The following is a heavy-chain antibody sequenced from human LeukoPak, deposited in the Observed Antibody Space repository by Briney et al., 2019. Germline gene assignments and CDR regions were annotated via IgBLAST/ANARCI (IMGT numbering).Heavy chain of an antibody. CDR1: GGSFSGYY. V-gene: IGHV4-34*01. CDR2: INHSGSA. J-gene: IGHJ5*02. D-gene: IGHD4-11*01. Sequence: SETLSLTCAVSGGSFSGYYWTWIRQPPGKGLEWIGEINHSGSANYSPSLSSRVTISLDMSENQFSLKLSSVTAADTAVYYCARDQGTVTTFAWFDPWGQGTLVTVSS. CDR3: ARDQGTVTTFAWFDP.